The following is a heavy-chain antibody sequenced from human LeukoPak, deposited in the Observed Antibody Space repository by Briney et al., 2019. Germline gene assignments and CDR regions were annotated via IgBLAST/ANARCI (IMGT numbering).Heavy chain of an antibody. CDR3: ARLLGYCSGGSCYPRWFAP. CDR2: VYFRGST. D-gene: IGHD2-15*01. CDR1: DASVSSGSDF. Sequence: SGTLSLTCTVSDASVSSGSDFWSWVRQPPGKGLEWIGYVYFRGSTKYNPSLKSRDTMSLDTSKNHFSLKLTSVTAADTAVYYCARLLGYCSGGSCYPRWFAPWGQGTLVTVSS. J-gene: IGHJ5*02. V-gene: IGHV4-61*03.